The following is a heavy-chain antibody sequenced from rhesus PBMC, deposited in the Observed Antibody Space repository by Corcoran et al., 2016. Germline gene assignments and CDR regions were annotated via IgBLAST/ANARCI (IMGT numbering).Heavy chain of an antibody. J-gene: IGHJ4*01. D-gene: IGHD4-23*01. Sequence: VHLQESCPGLLKPSETLSLTCAVSGGSFRGYSWGWIRQPPGKGLEGSVYINGNTGRTDYKPSLKRRVTISTDTSKNQFSLELRSVTAADTAVYYCARDRPEYSSYFDYWGQGVLVTVSS. V-gene: IGHV4-165*01. CDR2: INGNTGRT. CDR3: ARDRPEYSSYFDY. CDR1: GGSFRGYS.